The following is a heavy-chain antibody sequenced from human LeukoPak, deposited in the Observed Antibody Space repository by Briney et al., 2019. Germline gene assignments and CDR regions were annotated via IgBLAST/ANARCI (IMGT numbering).Heavy chain of an antibody. CDR3: ARGPKGYYDFWSGYVEGYYFDY. D-gene: IGHD3-3*01. CDR2: IYTSGST. J-gene: IGHJ4*02. Sequence: SETLSLTCTVSGGSISSYYWSWIRQPAGKGLEWIGRIYTSGSTNYNPSLKSRVTMSIDTSKNRFSLKLRSVTAADTAVYYCARGPKGYYDFWSGYVEGYYFDYWGQGTLVTVSS. V-gene: IGHV4-4*07. CDR1: GGSISSYY.